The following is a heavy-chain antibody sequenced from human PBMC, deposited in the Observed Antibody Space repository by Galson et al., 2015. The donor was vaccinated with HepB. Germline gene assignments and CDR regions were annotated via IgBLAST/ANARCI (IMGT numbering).Heavy chain of an antibody. V-gene: IGHV3-7*03. CDR2: IKQDGSEK. D-gene: IGHD3-22*01. CDR3: ARGEVYYYETGGYN. CDR1: GFTFSNYW. J-gene: IGHJ4*02. Sequence: SLRLSCAASGFTFSNYWMSWVRQAPGKGLEWVANIKQDGSEKYYVDSVKGRFTISRDNAKNSLYLQMNSLRAEDTAVYYCARGEVYYYETGGYNWGQGTLVTVSS.